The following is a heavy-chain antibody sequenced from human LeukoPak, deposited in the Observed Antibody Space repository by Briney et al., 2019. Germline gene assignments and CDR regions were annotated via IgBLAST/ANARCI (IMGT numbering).Heavy chain of an antibody. CDR2: ISAYNGNT. CDR1: GYTFTSYG. J-gene: IGHJ6*03. V-gene: IGHV1-18*01. Sequence: ASVKVSCKASGYTFTSYGISWVRQAPGQGLEWMGWISAYNGNTNYAQKPQGRVTMTTDTSTSTAYMELRSLRSDDTAVYYCARVGSGNYYYYYYMDVWGKGTTVTVSS. CDR3: ARVGSGNYYYYYYMDV. D-gene: IGHD3-3*01.